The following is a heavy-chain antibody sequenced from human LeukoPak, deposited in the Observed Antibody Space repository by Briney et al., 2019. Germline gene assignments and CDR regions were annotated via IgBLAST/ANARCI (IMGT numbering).Heavy chain of an antibody. CDR3: ARGDIVGATTTSFDY. J-gene: IGHJ4*02. CDR2: INHSGST. CDR1: GGSFSGYY. V-gene: IGHV4-34*01. Sequence: PSETLSLTCAVYGGSFSGYYWSWIRQPPGKGLEWIGEINHSGSTNYNPSLKSRVTISVDTSKNQFSLKLSSVTAADTAVYYCARGDIVGATTTSFDYWGQGTLVTVSS. D-gene: IGHD1-26*01.